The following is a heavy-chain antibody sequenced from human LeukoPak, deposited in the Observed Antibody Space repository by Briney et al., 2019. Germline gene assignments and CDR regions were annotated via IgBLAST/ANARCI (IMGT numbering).Heavy chain of an antibody. J-gene: IGHJ3*02. CDR1: GFTFSSYG. CDR3: ARGYSSSWYEWGDDAFDI. D-gene: IGHD6-13*01. V-gene: IGHV3-30*03. CDR2: ISYDGSNK. Sequence: PGRSLRLSCAASGFTFSSYGMHWVRQAPGKGLEWVAVISYDGSNKYYADSVKGRFTISRDNSKNTLYLQMNSLRAEDTAVYYCARGYSSSWYEWGDDAFDIWGQGTMVTVSS.